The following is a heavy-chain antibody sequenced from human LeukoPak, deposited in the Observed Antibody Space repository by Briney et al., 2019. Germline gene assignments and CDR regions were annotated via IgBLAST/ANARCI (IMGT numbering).Heavy chain of an antibody. CDR2: ISSSGSTI. D-gene: IGHD1-26*01. J-gene: IGHJ3*02. Sequence: GGSLRLSCAASGFTFSDYYMTWIRQAPGKGLEWVSYISSSGSTIYYADSVKGRFTISRDNAKNSLYLQMNSLRAEDTAVYYCARVQSGSYLPGFEHDAFDIWGQGTMVTVSS. V-gene: IGHV3-11*01. CDR1: GFTFSDYY. CDR3: ARVQSGSYLPGFEHDAFDI.